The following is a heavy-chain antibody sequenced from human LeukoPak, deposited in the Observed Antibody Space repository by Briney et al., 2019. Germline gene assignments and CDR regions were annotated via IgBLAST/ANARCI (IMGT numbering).Heavy chain of an antibody. J-gene: IGHJ6*02. V-gene: IGHV3-23*01. D-gene: IGHD4-17*01. CDR2: ISGSGGST. Sequence: GGSLRLSCAASGFTFSSYAMSWVRQAPGKGLEWVSAISGSGGSTYYADSVKGRFTISRDNSKNTLYLQMNSLRAEDTAVYYCAKDQPTTVTTYYYYGMDVWGQGTTVTVSS. CDR1: GFTFSSYA. CDR3: AKDQPTTVTTYYYYGMDV.